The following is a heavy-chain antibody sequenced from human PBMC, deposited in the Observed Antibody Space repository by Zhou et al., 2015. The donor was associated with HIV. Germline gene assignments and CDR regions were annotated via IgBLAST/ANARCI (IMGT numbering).Heavy chain of an antibody. CDR2: LIPIFRTP. CDR1: GDTFSGYD. V-gene: IGHV1-69*01. J-gene: IGHJ1*01. Sequence: QVQLVQSGTEVKKPGSSVKVSCKASGDTFSGYDFTWVRQAPGQGLEWMGGLIPIFRTPKYAQKFQDRVTITADESTTAVYLELRNLRSEDTAVYYCARGRDYGGLTSFQHWGQGTLVTVSS. D-gene: IGHD4-23*01. CDR3: ARGRDYGGLTSFQH.